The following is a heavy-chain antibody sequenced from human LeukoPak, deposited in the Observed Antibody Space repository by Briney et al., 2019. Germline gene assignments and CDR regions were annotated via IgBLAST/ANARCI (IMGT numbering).Heavy chain of an antibody. Sequence: ASVKVSCKASGYTFTSYGISWVRQAPGQGLEWMGWISAYNGNTNYAQKLQGRVTMTTDTSTSTAYMELRSLRSDDTAVYYCARDRLAYYYDSSGPPPLNYWGQGTLVTVSS. CDR3: ARDRLAYYYDSSGPPPLNY. CDR2: ISAYNGNT. V-gene: IGHV1-18*01. D-gene: IGHD3-22*01. CDR1: GYTFTSYG. J-gene: IGHJ4*02.